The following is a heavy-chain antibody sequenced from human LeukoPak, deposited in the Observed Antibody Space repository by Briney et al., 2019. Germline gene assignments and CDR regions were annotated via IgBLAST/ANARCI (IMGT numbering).Heavy chain of an antibody. CDR1: GGSINSYY. Sequence: PSETLSLTCTVSGGSINSYYWSWIRQPPGKGLEWIGYIYYSGSTNYNPSLKSRVTISVDTSKNQFSLKLSSVTAADTAVYYCARVPSGSYPIDYWGQGTLVTVSS. J-gene: IGHJ4*02. CDR2: IYYSGST. CDR3: ARVPSGSYPIDY. D-gene: IGHD1-26*01. V-gene: IGHV4-59*01.